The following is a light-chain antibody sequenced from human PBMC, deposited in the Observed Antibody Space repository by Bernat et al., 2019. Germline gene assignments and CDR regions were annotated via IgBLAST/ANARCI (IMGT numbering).Light chain of an antibody. CDR3: QQYNNWPLT. V-gene: IGKV3-15*01. CDR2: VSS. Sequence: EIVMTQSPATLSVSPGERATLSCRASQSVSSNLAWYQQKPGQAPRLLIYVSSTRATDIPARFSGSGSGTEFTLTISSLQSEDFAVYYCQQYNNWPLTFGGGTKVGIK. CDR1: QSVSSN. J-gene: IGKJ4*01.